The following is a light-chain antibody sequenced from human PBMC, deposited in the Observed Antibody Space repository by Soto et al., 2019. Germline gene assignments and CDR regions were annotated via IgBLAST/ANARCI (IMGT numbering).Light chain of an antibody. J-gene: IGKJ4*01. CDR2: KTS. CDR3: QQYQSFSLT. V-gene: IGKV1-5*03. Sequence: DIQMTQSPSTLSASVGDRVTITCRASPSISSWLAWYQQKPGKAPKLLIYKTSNLESGVPSRFSGSGSGTEFSLTISSLQPDDVAPYYCQQYQSFSLTFGGGTRVEVK. CDR1: PSISSW.